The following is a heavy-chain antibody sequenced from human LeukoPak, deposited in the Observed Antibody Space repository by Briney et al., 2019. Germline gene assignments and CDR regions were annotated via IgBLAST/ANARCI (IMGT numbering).Heavy chain of an antibody. J-gene: IGHJ4*02. D-gene: IGHD5-24*01. V-gene: IGHV3-33*01. Sequence: GGSLRLSCAASGFTFSSYGMHWVRQAPGKGLEWVAVIWYDGSNKYYADSVKGRFTISRDNSKNTLYLQMNSLRAEDTAVYYCARDVEMATTSSLDYWGQGTLVTVSS. CDR3: ARDVEMATTSSLDY. CDR2: IWYDGSNK. CDR1: GFTFSSYG.